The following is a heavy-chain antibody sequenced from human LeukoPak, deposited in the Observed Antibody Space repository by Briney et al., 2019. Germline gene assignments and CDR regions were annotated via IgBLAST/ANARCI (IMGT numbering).Heavy chain of an antibody. CDR3: ARGQPMIVVVPDY. J-gene: IGHJ4*02. D-gene: IGHD3-22*01. CDR2: ISSSSSYI. CDR1: GFTFSSYA. Sequence: GGSLRLSCAASGFTFSSYAMSWVRQAPGKGLEWVSSISSSSSYIYYADSVKGRFTISRDNAKNSLYLQMNSLRAEDTAVYYCARGQPMIVVVPDYWGQGTLVTVSS. V-gene: IGHV3-21*01.